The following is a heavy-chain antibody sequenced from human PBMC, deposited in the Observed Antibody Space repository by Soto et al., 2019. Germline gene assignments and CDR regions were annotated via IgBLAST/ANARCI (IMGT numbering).Heavy chain of an antibody. CDR1: GGSFSGYY. CDR3: ARRKDYYYGMDV. J-gene: IGHJ6*02. V-gene: IGHV4-34*01. Sequence: ETLSLTCAVYGGSFSGYYWSWIRQPPGKGLEWIGEINHSGSTNYNPSLKSRVTISVDTSKNQFSLKLSSVTAADTAVYYCARRKDYYYGMDVWGQGTTVTVSS. CDR2: INHSGST.